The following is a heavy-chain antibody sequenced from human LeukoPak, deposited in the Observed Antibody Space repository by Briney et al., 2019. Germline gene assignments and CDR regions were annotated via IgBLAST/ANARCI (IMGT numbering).Heavy chain of an antibody. Sequence: GESLKISCQGSGYSFTRNWIGWVRQMPGKGLEWMGIIYPSDSGTRYSPSFQGQVTISADKSISTAYLQWSSLKASDTAMYYCARQTRDGSGSRGYSFDFWGLGTLVTVSS. V-gene: IGHV5-51*01. CDR2: IYPSDSGT. J-gene: IGHJ4*02. CDR3: ARQTRDGSGSRGYSFDF. CDR1: GYSFTRNW. D-gene: IGHD3-10*01.